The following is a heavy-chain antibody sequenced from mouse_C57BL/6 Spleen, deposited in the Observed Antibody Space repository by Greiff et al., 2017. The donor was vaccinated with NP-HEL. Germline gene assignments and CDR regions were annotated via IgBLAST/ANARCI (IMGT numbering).Heavy chain of an antibody. J-gene: IGHJ3*01. V-gene: IGHV5-16*01. CDR2: INYDGSST. Sequence: EVQLVESEGGLVQPGSSMKLSCTASGFTFSDYYMAWVRQVPEKGLEWVANINYDGSSTYYLDSLKSRFIISRDNAKNILYLQMSSLKSEDTATYYCATSSYDGYYGGFAYWGQGTLVTVSA. CDR3: ATSSYDGYYGGFAY. D-gene: IGHD2-3*01. CDR1: GFTFSDYY.